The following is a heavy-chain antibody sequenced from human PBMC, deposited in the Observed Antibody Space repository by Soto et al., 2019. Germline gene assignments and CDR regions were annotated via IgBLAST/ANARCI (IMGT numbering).Heavy chain of an antibody. D-gene: IGHD3-22*01. CDR1: CGSISSYY. Sequence: SETLSLTCTVSCGSISSYYWSWIRQPPGKGLEWIGYIYYSGSTNYNPSLKSRVTISVDTSKNQFSPKLSSVTAADTAVYYCARHPSRRYYDSSGYYYPLVYGMDVWGQGTTVTVSS. V-gene: IGHV4-59*08. CDR3: ARHPSRRYYDSSGYYYPLVYGMDV. J-gene: IGHJ6*02. CDR2: IYYSGST.